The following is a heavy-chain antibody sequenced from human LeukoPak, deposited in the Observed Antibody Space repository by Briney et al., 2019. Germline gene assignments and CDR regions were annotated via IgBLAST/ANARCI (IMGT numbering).Heavy chain of an antibody. D-gene: IGHD1-26*01. CDR3: AKGLMGDSGSFLDDAFDI. J-gene: IGHJ3*02. Sequence: GGSLRLSCAASGFTFDDYAMHWVRQAPGKGLEWVSGISWNSGSIGYADSVKGRFTISRDNAKNSLYLQMNSLRAEDTALYYCAKGLMGDSGSFLDDAFDIWGQGTMVTVSS. V-gene: IGHV3-9*01. CDR2: ISWNSGSI. CDR1: GFTFDDYA.